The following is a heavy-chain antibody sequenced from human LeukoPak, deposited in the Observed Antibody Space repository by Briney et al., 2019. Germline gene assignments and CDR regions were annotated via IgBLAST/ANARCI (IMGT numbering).Heavy chain of an antibody. J-gene: IGHJ4*02. CDR3: ARQPATAMRGAFDY. Sequence: GESLKISCKGSGYSFTNYWIAWVRQMPGKGLEWMGIIYPGDSDTRYSPSFQGQVTISADKSISTAYLQWSSLKASDTAMYYCARQPATAMRGAFDYWGQGTLVTVSS. V-gene: IGHV5-51*01. D-gene: IGHD2-2*01. CDR1: GYSFTNYW. CDR2: IYPGDSDT.